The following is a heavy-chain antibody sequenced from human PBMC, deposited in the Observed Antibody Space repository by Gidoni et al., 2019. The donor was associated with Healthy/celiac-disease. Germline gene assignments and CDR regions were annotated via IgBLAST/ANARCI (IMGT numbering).Heavy chain of an antibody. CDR1: GFTFGDYA. CDR3: TSEEIAVAVYSDLGIAFDI. D-gene: IGHD6-19*01. Sequence: EVQLVESGGGLVQPGRSLRLSCTASGFTFGDYAMSWVSQAPGKGLEWVGFIRSKAYGGTTEYAASVKGRFNISRDDSKSIAYLQMNSLKTEDTAVYYCTSEEIAVAVYSDLGIAFDIWGQGTMVTVSS. CDR2: IRSKAYGGTT. V-gene: IGHV3-49*04. J-gene: IGHJ3*02.